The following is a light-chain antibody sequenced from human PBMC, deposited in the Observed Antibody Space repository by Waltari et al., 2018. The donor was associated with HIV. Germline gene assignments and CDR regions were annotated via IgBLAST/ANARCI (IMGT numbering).Light chain of an antibody. V-gene: IGLV2-14*03. Sequence: SALTQPASVSGSPGQSLHISCPGTSSDSGGFKSVSWSQQSPGKAPKLIIYDVSYRPSGVSNRFAGSKAGNTAFLTISGLQAEDEADYYCGSAMTNVNMDVFGGGTKLTVL. CDR1: SSDSGGFKS. CDR3: GSAMTNVNMDV. CDR2: DVS. J-gene: IGLJ2*01.